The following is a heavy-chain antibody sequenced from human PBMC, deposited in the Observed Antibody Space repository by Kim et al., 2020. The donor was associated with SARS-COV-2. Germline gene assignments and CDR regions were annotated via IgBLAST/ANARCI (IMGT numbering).Heavy chain of an antibody. J-gene: IGHJ6*02. V-gene: IGHV4-39*01. CDR1: GGSISSSSYY. CDR2: IYYSGST. D-gene: IGHD3-3*01. Sequence: SETLSLTCTVSGGSISSSSYYWGWIRQPPGKGLEWIGSIYYSGSTYYNPSLKSRVTISVDTSKNQFSLKLSSVTAADTAVYYCARHDYDFWSGYYSGWFGGGGMDVWGQGTTVTVSS. CDR3: ARHDYDFWSGYYSGWFGGGGMDV.